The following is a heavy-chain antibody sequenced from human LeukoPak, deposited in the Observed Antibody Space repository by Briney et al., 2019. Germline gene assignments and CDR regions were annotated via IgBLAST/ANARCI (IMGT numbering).Heavy chain of an antibody. V-gene: IGHV4-59*01. D-gene: IGHD3-22*01. CDR2: IYYNGGT. CDR3: ARVYHDIRGYYYFPFDY. Sequence: SETLSLTCTVSGGSISGYYWSWIRQPPGKGLEWIGYIYYNGGTNYDPSLKSRATISVDTSKNQFSLKLSSVTAAATAVYYCARVYHDIRGYYYFPFDYWGQGTLVTVSS. J-gene: IGHJ4*02. CDR1: GGSISGYY.